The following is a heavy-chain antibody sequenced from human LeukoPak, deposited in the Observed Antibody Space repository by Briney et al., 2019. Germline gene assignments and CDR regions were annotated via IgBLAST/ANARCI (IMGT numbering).Heavy chain of an antibody. J-gene: IGHJ4*02. CDR1: GYTFTSYY. CDR2: INPNTGGT. Sequence: ASVKVSCKASGYTFTSYYMHWVRQAPGQGFEWMGWINPNTGGTNYAQKFKGRVTMTRDTSISTAYMELSGLRSDDTAVYYCASYPRYSSSPPFDYWGQGTLVTVSS. V-gene: IGHV1-2*02. CDR3: ASYPRYSSSPPFDY. D-gene: IGHD6-6*01.